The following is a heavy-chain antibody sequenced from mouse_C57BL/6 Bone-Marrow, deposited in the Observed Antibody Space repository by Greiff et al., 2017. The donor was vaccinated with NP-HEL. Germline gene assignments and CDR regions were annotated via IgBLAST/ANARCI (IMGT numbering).Heavy chain of an antibody. V-gene: IGHV2-5*01. CDR1: GFSLTSYG. CDR3: DKGGSSSWFAY. J-gene: IGHJ3*01. D-gene: IGHD1-1*01. CDR2: IWRGGST. Sequence: VMLVESGPGLVQPSQSLSITCTVSGFSLTSYGVHWVRQSPGKGLAWLGVIWRGGSTDYNAAFMSRLSNTKYNANSQVFIKMNSLQAVDSAVYYSDKGGSSSWFAYWGQGTLVTVSA.